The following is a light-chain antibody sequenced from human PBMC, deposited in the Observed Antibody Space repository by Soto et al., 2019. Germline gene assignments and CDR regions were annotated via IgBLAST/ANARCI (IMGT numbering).Light chain of an antibody. CDR1: QDVSRW. CDR3: QQAHNHAWT. Sequence: DIQMTQSPSFVSAFIGDRVTITCRASQDVSRWLAWYQQRPGKAPKLLIYAASTLQSGVPSRFSGSGSGTDFPLTISNLQPADFAPYSGQQAHNHAWTFGRGDKVDI. V-gene: IGKV1-12*02. J-gene: IGKJ1*01. CDR2: AAS.